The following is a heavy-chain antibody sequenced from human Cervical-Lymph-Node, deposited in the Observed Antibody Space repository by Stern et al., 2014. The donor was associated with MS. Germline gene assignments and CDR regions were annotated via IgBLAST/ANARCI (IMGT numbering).Heavy chain of an antibody. V-gene: IGHV1-69*01. CDR2: IVPLFGKP. D-gene: IGHD4-17*01. CDR3: ASPLTATSVPFGYYGMDV. J-gene: IGHJ6*02. Sequence: VQLVESGAEVKKPGSSGRVSCKASEGTFSNYATSWVRQAPGQGLEWMGGIVPLFGKPNYAQKFQGRVTIPADESTSTAYMDLSSLRSEDTAVYYCASPLTATSVPFGYYGMDVWGQGTTVTVS. CDR1: EGTFSNYA.